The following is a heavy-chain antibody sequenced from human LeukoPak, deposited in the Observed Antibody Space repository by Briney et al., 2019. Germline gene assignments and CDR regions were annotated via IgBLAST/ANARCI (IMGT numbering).Heavy chain of an antibody. Sequence: ASVKVSCKASGYTFTSYGISWVRQAPGQGLEWMGWISAYNGNTNYAQKLQGRVTMTTDTSTSTAYMELRSLRSDDTAVYYCARDNSPYTAMDKGGHYWGQGTLVTVSS. V-gene: IGHV1-18*01. J-gene: IGHJ4*02. CDR3: ARDNSPYTAMDKGGHY. CDR1: GYTFTSYG. CDR2: ISAYNGNT. D-gene: IGHD5-18*01.